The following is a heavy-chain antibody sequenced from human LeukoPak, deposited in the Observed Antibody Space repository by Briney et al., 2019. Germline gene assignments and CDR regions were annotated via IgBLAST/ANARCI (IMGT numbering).Heavy chain of an antibody. V-gene: IGHV3-30*18. CDR2: ISYDGSNK. CDR1: GFTFSSYG. Sequence: GGSLRLSCAASGFTFSSYGMHWARQAPGKGLEWVAVISYDGSNKYYADSVKGRFTISRDNSKNTLYLQMNSLRAEDTAVYYCAKYTSGWSTDYWGQGTLVTVSS. J-gene: IGHJ4*02. D-gene: IGHD6-19*01. CDR3: AKYTSGWSTDY.